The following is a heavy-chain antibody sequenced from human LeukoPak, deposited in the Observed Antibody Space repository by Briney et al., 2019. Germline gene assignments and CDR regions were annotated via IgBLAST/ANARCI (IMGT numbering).Heavy chain of an antibody. D-gene: IGHD3-10*01. J-gene: IGHJ4*02. V-gene: IGHV4-61*02. CDR2: IYTSEST. CDR3: ARVSGGSGRYYKDC. Sequence: PSQTLSLTCTVSGGSISSGSYYWSWIRQPAGKGLEWIGRIYTSESTNYNPSLKSRVTISVDTSKNQFSLKVSSVTAADTAVYYCARVSGGSGRYYKDCWGQGTLVTVSS. CDR1: GGSISSGSYY.